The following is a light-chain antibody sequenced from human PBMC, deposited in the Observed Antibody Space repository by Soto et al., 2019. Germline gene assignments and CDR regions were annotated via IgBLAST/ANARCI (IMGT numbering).Light chain of an antibody. CDR2: DVS. V-gene: IGLV2-14*03. Sequence: QSALTQPASVSGSPGQSITISCTGTSSDIGGYNYVSWYQQHPGKAPKLIIYDVSDRPSGGSDRFSGSKSGNTASLTISGLQADDEADYYCSSYTAISTLIFGIGTKLTVL. J-gene: IGLJ1*01. CDR1: SSDIGGYNY. CDR3: SSYTAISTLI.